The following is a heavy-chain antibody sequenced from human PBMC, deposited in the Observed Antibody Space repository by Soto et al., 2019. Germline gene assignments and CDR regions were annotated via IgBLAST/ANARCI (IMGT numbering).Heavy chain of an antibody. D-gene: IGHD2-2*01. J-gene: IGHJ4*02. V-gene: IGHV4-59*08. Sequence: SETLSLTCTVSGGSISSYYWSWIRQPPGKGLEWIGYIYYSGSTNYNPSLKSRVTISVDTSKNQFSLKLSSVTAADTAVYYCAISGDIVVVPAATSFDYWGQGTLVTVSS. CDR3: AISGDIVVVPAATSFDY. CDR1: GGSISSYY. CDR2: IYYSGST.